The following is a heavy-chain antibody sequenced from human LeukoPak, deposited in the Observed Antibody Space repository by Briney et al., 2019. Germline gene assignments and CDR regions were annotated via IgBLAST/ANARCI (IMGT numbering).Heavy chain of an antibody. J-gene: IGHJ6*03. D-gene: IGHD3-3*01. CDR3: ARAYYDFWSGSYYYYMDV. CDR2: IFYTGGT. V-gene: IGHV4-39*07. CDR1: GGSITSSSYY. Sequence: SETLSLTCSVSGGSITSSSYYWGWIRQPPEKGLEWIGSIFYTGGTNYSPSLKSRVTMSVDTFKNQFSLRLSSVTAADTAIYYCARAYYDFWSGSYYYYMDVWGKGTTVTVSS.